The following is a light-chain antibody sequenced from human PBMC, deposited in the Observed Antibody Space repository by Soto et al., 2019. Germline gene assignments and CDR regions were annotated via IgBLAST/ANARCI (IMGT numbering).Light chain of an antibody. V-gene: IGKV3-15*01. CDR2: GAS. J-gene: IGKJ4*01. CDR3: QQYSHWPPLT. Sequence: EIVMTQSPATLSVSPGERATLSCRASQSVGRNLAWYQQKPGQAPRLLIYGASTRATGIPARFSGSGSGTEFTLTIRSLQSEDVAIYSCQQYSHWPPLTFGGGTKVEIK. CDR1: QSVGRN.